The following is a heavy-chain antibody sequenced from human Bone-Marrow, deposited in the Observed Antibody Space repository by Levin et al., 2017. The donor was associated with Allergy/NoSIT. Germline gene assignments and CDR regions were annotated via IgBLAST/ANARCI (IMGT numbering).Heavy chain of an antibody. D-gene: IGHD2-15*01. CDR2: ISGTGRHI. Sequence: GESLKISCAASGFNFASYGMNWVRQAPGKGLEWVSSISGTGRHIYLADSLKGRFTISRDNAKNSLSLQMNNLRVEDTAVFYCAKDEGPFSSCFAFDCWGQGALVTVSS. CDR1: GFNFASYG. V-gene: IGHV3-21*01. CDR3: AKDEGPFSSCFAFDC. J-gene: IGHJ4*02.